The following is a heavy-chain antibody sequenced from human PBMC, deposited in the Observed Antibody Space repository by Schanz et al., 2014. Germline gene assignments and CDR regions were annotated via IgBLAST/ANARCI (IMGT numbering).Heavy chain of an antibody. J-gene: IGHJ4*02. CDR3: ARDRLECGAECYSVEVCEI. Sequence: QVQLVQSGAEVKKPGSSVKVSCKASGGTFSSFGINWVRQAPGQGLEWMGRIIPSLGLAKYEQKFQDKVTITADTSTTTAYMELSGLRSEDTAVYYCARDRLECGAECYSVEVCEIWGQGTLVIVSS. V-gene: IGHV1-69*04. CDR2: IIPSLGLA. CDR1: GGTFSSFG. D-gene: IGHD2-21*01.